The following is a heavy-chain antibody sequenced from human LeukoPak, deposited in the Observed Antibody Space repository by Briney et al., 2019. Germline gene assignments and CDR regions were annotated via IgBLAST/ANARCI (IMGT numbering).Heavy chain of an antibody. V-gene: IGHV3-30-3*01. Sequence: PGGSLRLSCAASGFTFSSYAMHWVRQAPGKGLEWVAVISYDGSNKYYADSVKGRFTISRDNSKNTLYLQMNSLRAEDTAVYYCARGGSSNWYLQDYWGQGTLVTVSS. J-gene: IGHJ4*02. CDR3: ARGGSSNWYLQDY. CDR1: GFTFSSYA. CDR2: ISYDGSNK. D-gene: IGHD6-13*01.